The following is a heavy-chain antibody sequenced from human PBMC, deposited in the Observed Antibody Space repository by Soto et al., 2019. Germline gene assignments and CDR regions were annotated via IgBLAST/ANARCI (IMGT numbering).Heavy chain of an antibody. V-gene: IGHV4-31*02. J-gene: IGHJ6*02. CDR3: ARVSTSTYQYGMDV. CDR2: IYYSGTT. Sequence: WTWIRQHPGKGLEWIGYIYYSGTTYYNPSLKSRTTISMDTSKNQFSLKLSSVTAADTAVYYCARVSTSTYQYGMDVWGQGTTVTVSS.